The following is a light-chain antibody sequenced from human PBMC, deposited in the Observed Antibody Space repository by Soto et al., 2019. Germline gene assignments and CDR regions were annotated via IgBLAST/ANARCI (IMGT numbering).Light chain of an antibody. J-gene: IGKJ5*01. Sequence: EIVLTQSPGTLSLSPGERATLSCRASQSVSSSYLAWYQQKPGQAPRLLIYGASSRATGIPDRFSGSGSGAEFTLTISRLEPEDFALYYCQQYGSSLGTFGQGTRLEIK. CDR2: GAS. CDR3: QQYGSSLGT. V-gene: IGKV3-20*01. CDR1: QSVSSSY.